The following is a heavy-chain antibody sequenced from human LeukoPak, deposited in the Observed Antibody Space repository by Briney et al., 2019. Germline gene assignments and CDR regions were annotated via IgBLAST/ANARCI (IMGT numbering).Heavy chain of an antibody. CDR3: AREWPRGYNWFDP. D-gene: IGHD3-10*01. CDR2: IIPIFGTA. V-gene: IGHV1-69*05. J-gene: IGHJ5*02. Sequence: SVKVSCKASGGTFSSYAISWVRQAPGQGLEWMGGIIPIFGTANYAQKFQGRVTITTDESTSTAYMELSSLRSEDTAVYHCAREWPRGYNWFDPWGQGTLVTVSS. CDR1: GGTFSSYA.